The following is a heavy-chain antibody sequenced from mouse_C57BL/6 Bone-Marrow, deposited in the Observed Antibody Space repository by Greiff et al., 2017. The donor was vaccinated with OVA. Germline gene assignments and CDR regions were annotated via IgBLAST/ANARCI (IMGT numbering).Heavy chain of an antibody. CDR2: INPGSGGT. V-gene: IGHV1-54*01. CDR3: ARRDYGRSYWYFDV. D-gene: IGHD1-1*01. Sequence: VQLQQSGAELVRPGTSVQLSCKASGYAFTNYLIEWVKQRPGQGLEWIGVINPGSGGTNYNEKFKGKATLTADKSSSTAYLKLSSLTFEDSAVYFCARRDYGRSYWYFDVWCRGTAVTVSS. CDR1: GYAFTNYL. J-gene: IGHJ1*03.